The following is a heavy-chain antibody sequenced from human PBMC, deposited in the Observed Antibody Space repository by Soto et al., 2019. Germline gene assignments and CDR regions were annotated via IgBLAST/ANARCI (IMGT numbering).Heavy chain of an antibody. CDR2: IYPGDSDT. V-gene: IGHV5-51*01. Sequence: SGESLKISCKGSGYSFTSYWIGWVRQMPGKGLEWMGIIYPGDSDTRYSPSFQGQVTISADKSISTAYLQWSSLKASDTAMYYCARHKGKSSSPHYYYGMDVWGQGTTVTVSS. CDR1: GYSFTSYW. J-gene: IGHJ6*02. CDR3: ARHKGKSSSPHYYYGMDV. D-gene: IGHD6-6*01.